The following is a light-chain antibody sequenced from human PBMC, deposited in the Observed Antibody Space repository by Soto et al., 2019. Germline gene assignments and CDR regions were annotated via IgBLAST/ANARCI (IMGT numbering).Light chain of an antibody. J-gene: IGKJ1*01. V-gene: IGKV3-15*01. Sequence: IVMTQSPATLSVSPGERATLSCRASQSVSSNLAWYQQRPGQAPRLLIYGASTRATGIPARFSGSGSGTEFTLTISSLQSEDFAVYYCQHYNNWPPAWTFGQGTKV. CDR3: QHYNNWPPAWT. CDR1: QSVSSN. CDR2: GAS.